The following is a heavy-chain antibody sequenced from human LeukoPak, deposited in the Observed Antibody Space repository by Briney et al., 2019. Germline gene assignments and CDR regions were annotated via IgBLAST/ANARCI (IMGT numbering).Heavy chain of an antibody. V-gene: IGHV4-4*02. Sequence: PSETLSLTCAVSGGSISSSNWWSWVRQPPGKGLEWIGEIYHSGSTNYNPSLKSRVTISVDKSKNQFSLKLSSVTAADTAVYYCARSGYDYYGSGSYFYFDYWGQGTLVTVSS. CDR1: GGSISSSNW. J-gene: IGHJ4*02. CDR3: ARSGYDYYGSGSYFYFDY. CDR2: IYHSGST. D-gene: IGHD3-10*01.